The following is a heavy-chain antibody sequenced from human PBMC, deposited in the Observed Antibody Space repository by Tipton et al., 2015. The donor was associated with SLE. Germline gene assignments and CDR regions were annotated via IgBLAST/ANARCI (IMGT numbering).Heavy chain of an antibody. V-gene: IGHV4-4*08. CDR3: ARGDSVPTLFDS. J-gene: IGHJ5*01. CDR2: IFISGGT. D-gene: IGHD5/OR15-5a*01. Sequence: TLSLTCTVSGGSIERSYWNWIRQPPGKGLGWVGYIFISGGTIYNPSLESRVTISVDTSMNQFSLKVNFLTAADTAVYFCARGDSVPTLFDSWGQGALVTVSS. CDR1: GGSIERSY.